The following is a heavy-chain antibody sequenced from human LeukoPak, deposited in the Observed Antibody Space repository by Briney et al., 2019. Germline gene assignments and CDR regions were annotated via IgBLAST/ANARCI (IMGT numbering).Heavy chain of an antibody. Sequence: SGGSLRLSCAASALPPSNYAMSWVRQAPGKGLEWVSSISDGGWTAYTDSVKGRFFISRETATNTLYLQMNSLRVEDTAVYYCAKECDYGNTFHMPCYWGQGTLVTVSS. CDR2: ISDGGWT. D-gene: IGHD4-17*01. CDR1: ALPPSNYA. V-gene: IGHV3-23*01. CDR3: AKECDYGNTFHMPCY. J-gene: IGHJ4*02.